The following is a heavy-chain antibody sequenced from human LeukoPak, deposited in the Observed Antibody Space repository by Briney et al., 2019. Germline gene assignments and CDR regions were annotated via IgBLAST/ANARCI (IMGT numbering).Heavy chain of an antibody. CDR3: ARDRVAAAYFVSHRGWFDP. CDR2: INPNSGGT. D-gene: IGHD6-13*01. CDR1: GYTFTGYY. V-gene: IGHV1-2*06. J-gene: IGHJ5*02. Sequence: ASVKVSCKASGYTFTGYYMHWVRQAPGQGLEWMGRINPNSGGTNYAQKFQGRVTMTRDTSISTAYMELSRLRSDDTAVYYCARDRVAAAYFVSHRGWFDPWGQGTLVTVSS.